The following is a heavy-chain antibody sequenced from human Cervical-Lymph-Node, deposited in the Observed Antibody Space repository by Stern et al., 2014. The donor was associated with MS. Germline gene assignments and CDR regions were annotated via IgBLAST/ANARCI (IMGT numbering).Heavy chain of an antibody. CDR3: ARGAPGY. Sequence: QVQLQQWGAGLLKPSETLSLTCAVYGGSFSDYSWTWIRQTAGKGLEYIGQINYSGSTNYNPSLQSRVTMSIDTSKNQFSLKRNSGTAADTAVYYCARGAPGYWGQGTLVTVSS. CDR1: GGSFSDYS. CDR2: INYSGST. J-gene: IGHJ4*02. V-gene: IGHV4-34*01.